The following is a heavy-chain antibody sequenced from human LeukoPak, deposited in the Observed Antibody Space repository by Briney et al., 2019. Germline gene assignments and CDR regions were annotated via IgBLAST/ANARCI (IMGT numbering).Heavy chain of an antibody. CDR3: ARDGTYYYDSNFDY. CDR1: GYTFTSYG. V-gene: IGHV1-18*01. J-gene: IGHJ4*02. Sequence: ASVKVSCKASGYTFTSYGINWVRQAPRQGREWMGWISAYNDNTNYAQMLQCRVTMTTDTSTSTAYMELRSLRSDDTAVYCCARDGTYYYDSNFDYWGQGTLVTVSS. CDR2: ISAYNDNT. D-gene: IGHD3-22*01.